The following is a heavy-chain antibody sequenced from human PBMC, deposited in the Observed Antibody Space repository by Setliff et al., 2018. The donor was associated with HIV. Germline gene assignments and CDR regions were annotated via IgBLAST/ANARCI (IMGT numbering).Heavy chain of an antibody. CDR2: IYYSGST. Sequence: PSETLSLTCTVSGGSISSYYWSWIRQPPGKGLEWIGYIYYSGSTNYNPSLKSRVTISVDTSKNQLSLKRSSVTAADAAVYYCARGGTSSNWFGPWGQGTLVTVSS. CDR3: ARGGTSSNWFGP. D-gene: IGHD2-2*01. CDR1: GGSISSYY. J-gene: IGHJ5*02. V-gene: IGHV4-59*08.